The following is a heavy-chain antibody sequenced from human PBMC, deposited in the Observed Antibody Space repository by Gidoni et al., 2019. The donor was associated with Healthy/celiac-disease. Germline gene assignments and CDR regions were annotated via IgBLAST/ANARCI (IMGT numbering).Heavy chain of an antibody. J-gene: IGHJ6*02. CDR1: EASGSHNSAA. D-gene: IGHD6-13*01. CDR2: TSYRSKWFN. Sequence: QVQLQQSGPGLVKPSQTRSLTCAIPEASGSHNSAAWTWIRQSPSRSLEWLGRTSYRSKWFNDYAVSVKSRITINPDTSKNQFSLQLNSVTPEDTAVYYCAREPGIAAAGKASYYYYGMDVWGQGTTVTVSS. V-gene: IGHV6-1*01. CDR3: AREPGIAAAGKASYYYYGMDV.